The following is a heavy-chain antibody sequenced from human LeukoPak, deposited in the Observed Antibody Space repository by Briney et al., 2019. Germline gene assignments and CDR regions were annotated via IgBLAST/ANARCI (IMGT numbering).Heavy chain of an antibody. CDR3: ARQVGAET. V-gene: IGHV4-59*01. Sequence: SETLSLTCTVSGGSISNNYWSWIRQSPGKGLEWIGYIYYSGSTNYNTSLKSRVTISVDTFKNQFCLRLSSVTAADTAVYYCARQVGAETWGQGTTVTVSS. CDR1: GGSISNNY. CDR2: IYYSGST. J-gene: IGHJ6*02. D-gene: IGHD1-26*01.